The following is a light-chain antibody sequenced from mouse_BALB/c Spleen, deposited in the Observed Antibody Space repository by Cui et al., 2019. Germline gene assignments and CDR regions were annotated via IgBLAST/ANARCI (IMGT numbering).Light chain of an antibody. CDR3: QQRSSYPLT. CDR1: SSVSY. Sequence: QIVLTQSPAIMSAPPGEKVTITCSASSSVSYMHWFQQKPGTSPKLWIYSTSNLASGVPARFSGSGSGTSYSITISRMEAEDAATYYCQQRSSYPLTFGAGTKLELK. J-gene: IGKJ5*01. V-gene: IGKV4-57*01. CDR2: STS.